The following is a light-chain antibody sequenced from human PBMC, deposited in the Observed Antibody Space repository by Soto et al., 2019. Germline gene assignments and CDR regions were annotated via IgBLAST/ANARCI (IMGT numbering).Light chain of an antibody. J-gene: IGKJ1*01. CDR2: DAS. V-gene: IGKV3D-20*01. CDR3: QQYSSSLWT. Sequence: EIGLTQSPGTLSLSPGERATLSCGASQSVDSSYVAWYQQKPGLAPRLLMFDASSRANGIPDRFRGSGSGTGFTLTISSLEPEDFAVYYCQQYSSSLWTFGQGTKVDIK. CDR1: QSVDSSY.